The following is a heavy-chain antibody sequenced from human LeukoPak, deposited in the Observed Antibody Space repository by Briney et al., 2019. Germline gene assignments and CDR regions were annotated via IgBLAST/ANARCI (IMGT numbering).Heavy chain of an antibody. CDR1: GGSFSGYY. CDR2: INHSGST. Sequence: SSETLSLTCAVYGGSFSGYYWSWIRQPPGKGLEWIGEINHSGSTNYNPSLKSRVTISVDRSKNQFSLKLSSVTAADTAVYYCARSGNSGIDYWGQGTLVTVSS. J-gene: IGHJ4*02. CDR3: ARSGNSGIDY. D-gene: IGHD2-21*02. V-gene: IGHV4-34*01.